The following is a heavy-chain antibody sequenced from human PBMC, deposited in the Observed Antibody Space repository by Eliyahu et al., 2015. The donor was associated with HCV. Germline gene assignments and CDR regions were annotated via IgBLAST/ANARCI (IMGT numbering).Heavy chain of an antibody. CDR2: IYWDDDE. CDR1: GFSLSTSGMG. Sequence: QITLKESGPTLVKPTQTLTLTCTFSGFSLSTSGMGVGWXRXXPXXAFEWXALIYWDDDERYSPSLKSRLTIRKDTSKNQVVLTMTNMDPVDTATYYCAHENRGTTPLDHWGQGTLVTVSS. D-gene: IGHD2-15*01. V-gene: IGHV2-5*02. CDR3: AHENRGTTPLDH. J-gene: IGHJ4*02.